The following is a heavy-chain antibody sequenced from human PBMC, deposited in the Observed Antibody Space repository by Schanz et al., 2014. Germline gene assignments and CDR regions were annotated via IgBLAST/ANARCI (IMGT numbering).Heavy chain of an antibody. J-gene: IGHJ4*02. CDR3: ARGSGTFDS. CDR2: MYINSGST. Sequence: EVQLVESGGGLIQPGGSLRLSCAVSGFTVNTNYMSWVRQAPGKGLEWISSMYINSGSTQYADSVKGRFIISRDSSKNTLFLQMNNLRAEDTAVYYCARGSGTFDSWGQGTLVTVSS. V-gene: IGHV3-53*01. CDR1: GFTVNTNY. D-gene: IGHD3-3*01.